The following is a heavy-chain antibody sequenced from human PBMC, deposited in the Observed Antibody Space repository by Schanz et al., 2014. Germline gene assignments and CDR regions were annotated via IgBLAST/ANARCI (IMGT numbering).Heavy chain of an antibody. D-gene: IGHD6-19*01. Sequence: EMQLLESGGGLAQPGGSLRLSCAASGFKFTDYAMTWVRQAPGKGLEWVATISGSSENTYYADSVKGRVTISRDNSRNTLFLQMRNLRADDTALYYCASVIMVAGNHRDGRDVWGQGTTXIVSS. CDR2: ISGSSENT. J-gene: IGHJ6*02. CDR1: GFKFTDYA. CDR3: ASVIMVAGNHRDGRDV. V-gene: IGHV3-23*01.